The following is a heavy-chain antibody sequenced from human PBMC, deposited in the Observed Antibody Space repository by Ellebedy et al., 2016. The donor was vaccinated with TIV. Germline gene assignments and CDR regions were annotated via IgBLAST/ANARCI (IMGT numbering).Heavy chain of an antibody. CDR1: GYTFTGYY. CDR3: ARDGVPVGVYCSGGSCHEDY. J-gene: IGHJ4*02. Sequence: AASVKVSCKASGYTFTGYYMHWVRPAPGQGLEWMGWINPNSGGTNYAQKFQGRVTMTRDTSISTASMELSRLRSDVTAVYYCARDGVPVGVYCSGGSCHEDYWGQGTLVTVSS. D-gene: IGHD2-15*01. V-gene: IGHV1-2*02. CDR2: INPNSGGT.